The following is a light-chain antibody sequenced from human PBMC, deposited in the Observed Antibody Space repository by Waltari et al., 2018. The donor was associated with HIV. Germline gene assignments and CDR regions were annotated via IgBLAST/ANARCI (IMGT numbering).Light chain of an antibody. CDR3: QQRSNWPLT. Sequence: VLPKSPATLSFSPADRATPSCRASQSVNRYLAWFQQKPGQAPRLLIYEASNRATGIPARFSGSGSGTDFTLTIASLEPEDFAIYYCQQRSNWPLTFGGGTKVEIK. CDR2: EAS. J-gene: IGKJ4*01. V-gene: IGKV3-11*01. CDR1: QSVNRY.